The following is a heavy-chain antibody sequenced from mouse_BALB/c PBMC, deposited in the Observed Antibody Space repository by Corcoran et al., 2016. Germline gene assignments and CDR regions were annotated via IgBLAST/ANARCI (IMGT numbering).Heavy chain of an antibody. D-gene: IGHD1-1*01. CDR2: INTYTGEP. Sequence: QIQLVQSGPELMKPGETVKISCKASGYTFTNYGVNWVKQAPGKGLKWMGWINTYTGEPTYADDFKGRFAFSLETSASTAYLQINNLKNEDTATYFCARYTTVVAPYYFDYWGQGTTLTVSS. J-gene: IGHJ2*01. CDR1: GYTFTNYG. V-gene: IGHV9-3-1*01. CDR3: ARYTTVVAPYYFDY.